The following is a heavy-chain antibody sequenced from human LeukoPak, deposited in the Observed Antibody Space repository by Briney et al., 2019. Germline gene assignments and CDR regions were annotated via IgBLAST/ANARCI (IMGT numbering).Heavy chain of an antibody. CDR2: ISSSSSYI. CDR1: GFTFSSYT. CDR3: ARDWKSGGAKDAFDI. Sequence: GGSLRLSCAASGFTFSSYTMNWVRQAPGKGLEWVSSISSSSSYIYYADSVKGRFTMARGNAKNSLYLQMNSMRAEDTAVYYCARDWKSGGAKDAFDIWGQGTMVTVSS. J-gene: IGHJ3*02. V-gene: IGHV3-21*01. D-gene: IGHD1-26*01.